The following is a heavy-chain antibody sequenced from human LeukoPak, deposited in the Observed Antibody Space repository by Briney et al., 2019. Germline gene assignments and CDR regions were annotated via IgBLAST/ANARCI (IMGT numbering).Heavy chain of an antibody. CDR3: ARDEMSYGMDV. Sequence: PGGSLRLAGAASGFTFSDYYMSWIRHAPGKGLEWVSYISSSGSTIYYADSVKGRFTISRDNAKNSMYLQMNSLRAEDTAVYYCARDEMSYGMDVWGQGTTVTVSS. CDR1: GFTFSDYY. CDR2: ISSSGSTI. V-gene: IGHV3-11*01. J-gene: IGHJ6*02.